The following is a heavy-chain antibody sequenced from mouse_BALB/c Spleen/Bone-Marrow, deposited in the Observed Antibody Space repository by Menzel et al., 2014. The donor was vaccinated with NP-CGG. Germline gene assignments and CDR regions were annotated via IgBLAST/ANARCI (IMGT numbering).Heavy chain of an antibody. CDR1: GFDFSRYW. J-gene: IGHJ2*01. CDR2: INPDSSTI. Sequence: EVKLMESGGGLVQPGGSLKLSCAASGFDFSRYWMSWVRQAPGKGLEWIGGINPDSSTINYTPSLKDKFIISRDNAKNTLDLQMSRVRSEDAGLYYCARCGYYGFLHYWGQGTTLTVSS. D-gene: IGHD1-1*01. CDR3: ARCGYYGFLHY. V-gene: IGHV4-1*02.